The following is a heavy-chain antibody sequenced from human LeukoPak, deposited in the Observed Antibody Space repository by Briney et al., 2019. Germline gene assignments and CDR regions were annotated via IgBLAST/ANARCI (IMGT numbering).Heavy chain of an antibody. CDR3: ARNPVEMTTVTPFDY. CDR2: INHSGSA. D-gene: IGHD4-17*01. V-gene: IGHV4-34*01. Sequence: SETLSLTCAVYGGSFSGSYWSWIRQPPGKGLEWIGEINHSGSANYNPSLKRRVAISVDTSMSQLSLRLSSVTAADTAVYYCARNPVEMTTVTPFDYWGQGTLVTVSS. J-gene: IGHJ4*02. CDR1: GGSFSGSY.